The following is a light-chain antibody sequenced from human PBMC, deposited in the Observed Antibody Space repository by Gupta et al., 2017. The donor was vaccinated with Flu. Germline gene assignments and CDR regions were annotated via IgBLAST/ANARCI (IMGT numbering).Light chain of an antibody. V-gene: IGLV1-40*01. J-gene: IGLJ3*02. Sequence: QSVPTQPPSVSGAPGQRVTISCTGSSSNIGASFRVHWYLQLPGTAPKLLIYDTNHRPSGVPDRFSGSKSGTSASLAITGLQAEDEADYYCQSYDSTRSGWVFGGGTKLTVL. CDR3: QSYDSTRSGWV. CDR1: SSNIGASFR. CDR2: DTN.